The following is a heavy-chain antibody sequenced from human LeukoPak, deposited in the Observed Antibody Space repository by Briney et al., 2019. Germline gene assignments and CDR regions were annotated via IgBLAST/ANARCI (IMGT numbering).Heavy chain of an antibody. CDR1: GLIFSDAW. CDR2: TWYDGSYK. CDR3: ARQFDGSHPNAFDI. Sequence: GGSLRLSCAASGLIFSDAWMGWVRQAPGKGLEWVAVTWYDGSYKYYGDSVKGRFTISRDNSKNTLYLQMASLRVEDTAVYYCARQFDGSHPNAFDIWGQGTMVTVSS. V-gene: IGHV3-33*08. D-gene: IGHD1-26*01. J-gene: IGHJ3*02.